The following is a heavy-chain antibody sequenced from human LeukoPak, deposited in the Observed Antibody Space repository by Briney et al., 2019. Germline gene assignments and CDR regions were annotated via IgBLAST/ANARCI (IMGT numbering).Heavy chain of an antibody. CDR2: INPNTGDR. D-gene: IGHD4-17*01. CDR3: ARTTSLTASGYDY. V-gene: IGHV1-8*03. Sequence: ASLKVSCKASGYTFTNYHINWVRQAPGQGLEWMGWINPNTGDRGYAQKFQGRVSITSDTSISTAYMELGSPRSKDTAVYFCARTTSLTASGYDYWGQGTLVTVSS. J-gene: IGHJ4*02. CDR1: GYTFTNYH.